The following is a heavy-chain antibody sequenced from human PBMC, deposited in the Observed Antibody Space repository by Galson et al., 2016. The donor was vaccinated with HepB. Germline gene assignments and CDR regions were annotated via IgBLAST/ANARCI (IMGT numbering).Heavy chain of an antibody. Sequence: QSGAEVTKPGESLKISCKGSGYSFISYWIGWVRQMPGKGLEWMGIIYPGDSDTTYSPSFQGQVTISADKSISTAYLQWSSLKASDTAMYYCAGRYDYGDYVGAFDIWGQGTMVTVSS. CDR3: AGRYDYGDYVGAFDI. J-gene: IGHJ3*02. V-gene: IGHV5-51*01. CDR1: GYSFISYW. D-gene: IGHD4-17*01. CDR2: IYPGDSDT.